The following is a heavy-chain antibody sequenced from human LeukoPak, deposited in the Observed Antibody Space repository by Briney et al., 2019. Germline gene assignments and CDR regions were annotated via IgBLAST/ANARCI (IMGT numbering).Heavy chain of an antibody. CDR1: GGSISSSHYY. J-gene: IGHJ2*01. CDR2: MHFSGST. Sequence: NPSETLSLTCTVSGGSISSSHYYWGWVRQPPGRGLVWIGNMHFSGSTYYNPSLKSRVTLSVATSKNQFSLELNSVTAADTAVYFCATTRLLYTDYYWYFDLWGRGTLVTVSS. D-gene: IGHD3-9*01. CDR3: ATTRLLYTDYYWYFDL. V-gene: IGHV4-39*01.